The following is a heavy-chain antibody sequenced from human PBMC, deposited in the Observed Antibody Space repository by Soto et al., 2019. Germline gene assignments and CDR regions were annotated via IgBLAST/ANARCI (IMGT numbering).Heavy chain of an antibody. J-gene: IGHJ4*02. D-gene: IGHD2-8*01. CDR3: AKVPWEIVLMVYEH. V-gene: IGHV3-11*05. CDR1: GFTFSDYY. CDR2: ISSSSSYT. Sequence: NPGGSLRLSCAASGFTFSDYYMSWIRQAPGKGLEWVSYISSSSSYTNYADSVKGRFTISRDNAKNSLYLQMNSLRAEDTAVYYCAKVPWEIVLMVYEHWGQGTLVTVSS.